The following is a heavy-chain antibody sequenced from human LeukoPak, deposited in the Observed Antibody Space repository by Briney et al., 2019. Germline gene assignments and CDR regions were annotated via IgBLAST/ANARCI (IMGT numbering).Heavy chain of an antibody. CDR1: GFTFNSYS. CDR3: AREGYGDYLTDAFDI. V-gene: IGHV3-21*01. D-gene: IGHD4-17*01. J-gene: IGHJ3*02. CDR2: ISSSSSYI. Sequence: GGSLRLSCAASGFTFNSYSMNWVRQAPGKGLEWVSSISSSSSYIYYADSVKGRFTISRDNAKNSLYLQMNSLRAEDTAVYYCAREGYGDYLTDAFDIWGQGTMVTVSS.